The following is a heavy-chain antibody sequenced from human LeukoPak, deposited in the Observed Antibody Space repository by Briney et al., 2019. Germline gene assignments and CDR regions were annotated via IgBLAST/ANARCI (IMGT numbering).Heavy chain of an antibody. CDR1: GFTFSSYW. J-gene: IGHJ4*02. CDR3: AKSVYGGNRPRYFDY. CDR2: ISGSGGST. Sequence: QPGGSLRLSCAASGFTFSSYWMSWVRQAPGKGLEWVSAISGSGGSTYYADSVKGRFTISRDNSKNTLYLQMNSLRAEDTAVYYCAKSVYGGNRPRYFDYWGQGTLVTVSS. V-gene: IGHV3-23*01. D-gene: IGHD4-23*01.